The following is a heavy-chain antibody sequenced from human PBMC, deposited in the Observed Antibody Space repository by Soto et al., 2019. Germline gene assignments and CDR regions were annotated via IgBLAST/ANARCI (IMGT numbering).Heavy chain of an antibody. D-gene: IGHD1-1*01. CDR2: IYYSGST. J-gene: IGHJ6*02. V-gene: IGHV4-59*01. CDR3: ARGGTTAVRKGAGFDYYYYGMDV. Sequence: QVQLQESGPGLVKPSETLSLTCTVSGGSISSYYWSWIRQPPGKGLEWIGYIYYSGSTNYIPSLKSRVTISVDTSKNQFSLKLSSVTAADTAVYYCARGGTTAVRKGAGFDYYYYGMDVWGQGTTVTVSS. CDR1: GGSISSYY.